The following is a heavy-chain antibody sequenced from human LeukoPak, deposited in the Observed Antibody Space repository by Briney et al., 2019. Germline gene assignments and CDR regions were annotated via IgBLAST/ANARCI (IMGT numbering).Heavy chain of an antibody. CDR3: ARGGYSGYEGDLGDNWFDP. D-gene: IGHD5-12*01. CDR1: GFTFSSYS. V-gene: IGHV3-48*04. J-gene: IGHJ5*02. CDR2: ISSSSSTI. Sequence: GGSLRLSCAASGFTFSSYSMNWVRQAPGKGLEWVSYISSSSSTIYYADSVKGRFTISRDNAKNSLYLQMNSLRAEDTAVYYCARGGYSGYEGDLGDNWFDPWGQGTLVTVSS.